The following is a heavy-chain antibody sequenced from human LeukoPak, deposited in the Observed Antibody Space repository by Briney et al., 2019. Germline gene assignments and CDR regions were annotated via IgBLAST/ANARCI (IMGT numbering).Heavy chain of an antibody. CDR1: GFTLSYYG. V-gene: IGHV3-30*02. D-gene: IGHD3-22*01. CDR3: GRKWSSGYGNMDV. J-gene: IGHJ6*03. CDR2: ILYDAGIY. Sequence: GGSLRLSCAASGFTLSYYGVHWVRHAPGKGLEWVAFILYDAGIYHYAESVKGRFTISRDNSNNTVFLQMNSLRAEDTAVYHCGRKWSSGYGNMDVWGKGTTVTISS.